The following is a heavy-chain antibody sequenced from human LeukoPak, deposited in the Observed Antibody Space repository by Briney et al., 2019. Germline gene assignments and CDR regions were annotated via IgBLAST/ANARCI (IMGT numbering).Heavy chain of an antibody. CDR3: ARDVEIWFGERYGMDV. CDR2: ISAYNGNT. D-gene: IGHD3-10*01. V-gene: IGHV1-18*01. J-gene: IGHJ6*02. Sequence: APVKVSCKASGYTFTSYGISWVRQAPGQGLEWMGWISAYNGNTNYAQKLQGRVTMTTDTSTSTAYMELRSLRSDDTAVYYCARDVEIWFGERYGMDVWGQGTTVTVSS. CDR1: GYTFTSYG.